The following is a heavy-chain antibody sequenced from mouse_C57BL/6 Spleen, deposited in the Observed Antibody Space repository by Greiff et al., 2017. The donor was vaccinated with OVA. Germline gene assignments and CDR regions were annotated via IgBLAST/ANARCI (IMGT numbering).Heavy chain of an antibody. CDR3: ARSSYYYGSSYENY. J-gene: IGHJ2*01. V-gene: IGHV1-53*01. CDR1: GYTFTSYW. D-gene: IGHD1-1*01. Sequence: QVHVKQPGTELVKPGASVKLSCKASGYTFTSYWMHWVKQRPGQGLEWIGNINPSNGGTNYNEKFKSKATLTVDKSSSTAYMQLSSLTSEDSAVYYCARSSYYYGSSYENYWGQGTTLTVSS. CDR2: INPSNGGT.